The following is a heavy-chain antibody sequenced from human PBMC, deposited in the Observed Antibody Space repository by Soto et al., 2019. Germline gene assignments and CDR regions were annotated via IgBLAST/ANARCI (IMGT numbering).Heavy chain of an antibody. J-gene: IGHJ5*02. Sequence: EVQLVESGGGLVKPGGSLRLSCAASGFTFSSYSMNWVRQAPGKGLEWVSSISSSSSYIYYADSVKGRFTISRDNAKNSLYLQMNSLRAEDTAVYYCARVEGVISGISPNWFDPWGQGTLVTVSS. D-gene: IGHD3-16*02. CDR1: GFTFSSYS. CDR3: ARVEGVISGISPNWFDP. V-gene: IGHV3-21*01. CDR2: ISSSSSYI.